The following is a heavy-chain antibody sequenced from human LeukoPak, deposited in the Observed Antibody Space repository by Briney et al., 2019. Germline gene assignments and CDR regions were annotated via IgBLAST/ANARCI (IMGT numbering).Heavy chain of an antibody. CDR2: ISGSGGIT. D-gene: IGHD3-22*01. J-gene: IGHJ4*02. CDR3: AKLEMRDMIVGTVLDY. CDR1: GFTFSSYW. V-gene: IGHV3-23*01. Sequence: GGSLRLSCAASGFTFSSYWMSWVRQAPGKGLEWVSAISGSGGITYYAASVKGRFAISRDNSKNTLYLQMNSLRAEDTAVYYCAKLEMRDMIVGTVLDYWGQGTLVTVSS.